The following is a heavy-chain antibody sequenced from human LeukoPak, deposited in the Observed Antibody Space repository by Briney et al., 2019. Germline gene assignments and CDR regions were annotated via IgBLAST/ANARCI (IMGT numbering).Heavy chain of an antibody. D-gene: IGHD4-23*01. CDR3: ARHPIPTTVVSV. V-gene: IGHV4-59*01. CDR1: GGSISSYY. Sequence: PSETLSLTCTVSGGSISSYYWSWIRQPPGKGLEWIGYIYYSGSTNYNPSLKSRVTISVDTSKNQFSLKLSSVTAADTAVYYCARHPIPTTVVSVWGQGTLVTVSS. J-gene: IGHJ4*02. CDR2: IYYSGST.